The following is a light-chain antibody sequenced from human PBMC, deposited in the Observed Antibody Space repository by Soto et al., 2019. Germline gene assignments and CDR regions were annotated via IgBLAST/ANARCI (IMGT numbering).Light chain of an antibody. CDR2: GAS. Sequence: EIVLTHSPGTLSLSPGERATLSCRASQSVSSSYLAWYQQKPGQAPRLLIYGASSRATGIPDRFSGSGSGTDFFLTISRREPEVLAVYYCQQWKTFGQGTKVDIK. V-gene: IGKV3-20*01. J-gene: IGKJ1*01. CDR3: QQWKT. CDR1: QSVSSSY.